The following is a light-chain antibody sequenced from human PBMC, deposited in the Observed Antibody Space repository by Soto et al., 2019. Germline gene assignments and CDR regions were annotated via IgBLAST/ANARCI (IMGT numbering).Light chain of an antibody. V-gene: IGLV2-14*01. CDR1: SSDVGGYIY. J-gene: IGLJ1*01. CDR2: DVT. Sequence: QSALTQPASVSGSPGQSITISCTGTSSDVGGYIYVSWYQQHPAKAPKLMIYDVTSRPSGVSYRFSGSKSGNTASLTISGLQAEDEADYYCSSYTTSSSYVLGTGTKLTVL. CDR3: SSYTTSSSYV.